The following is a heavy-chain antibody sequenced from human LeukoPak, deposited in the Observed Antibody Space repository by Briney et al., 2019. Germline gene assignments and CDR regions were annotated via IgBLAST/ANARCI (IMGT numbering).Heavy chain of an antibody. J-gene: IGHJ4*02. D-gene: IGHD3-10*01. CDR2: INPNSGGT. CDR3: GRVGVRGVISAPPGY. Sequence: ASVKVSCKASGYTFTGYYMHWVRQAPGQGLEWMGWINPNSGGTNYAQKFQGRVTMTRDTSISTAYMELSRLRSDDTAVYYCGRVGVRGVISAPPGYWGQGTLVTVSS. CDR1: GYTFTGYY. V-gene: IGHV1-2*02.